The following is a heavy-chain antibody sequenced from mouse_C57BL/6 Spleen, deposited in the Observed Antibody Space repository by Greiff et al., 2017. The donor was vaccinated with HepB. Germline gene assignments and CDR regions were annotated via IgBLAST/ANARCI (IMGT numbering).Heavy chain of an antibody. CDR2: IWGDGST. D-gene: IGHD1-1*01. CDR1: GFSFTSYC. J-gene: IGHJ1*03. Sequence: VKLMQSGPGLVAPSQTLSITCTVSGFSFTSYCVSWVRQPPGKGLEWLGVIWGDGSTNYHSALISRLGIIKDNSKSQVFLILNSLQTDDTATYYCAKDYGSSHWYFDDWGTGTTVTVSS. CDR3: AKDYGSSHWYFDD. V-gene: IGHV2-3*01.